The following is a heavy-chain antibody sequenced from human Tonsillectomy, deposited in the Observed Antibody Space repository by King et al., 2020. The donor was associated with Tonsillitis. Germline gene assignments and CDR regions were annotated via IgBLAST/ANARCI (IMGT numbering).Heavy chain of an antibody. CDR1: GFTFSSYA. CDR3: AKDYYRSASYYYGMDV. CDR2: LSGSGGST. V-gene: IGHV3-23*04. J-gene: IGHJ6*02. Sequence: VQLVESGGGLVQPGGSLRLSCAASGFTFSSYAMSWVRQAPGKGLEWGSDLSGSGGSTYYADSVKGRFTSSRDNSKNTLYLQKNSLRAEDTAVYYCAKDYYRSASYYYGMDVWGQGTTVTVSS. D-gene: IGHD1-26*01.